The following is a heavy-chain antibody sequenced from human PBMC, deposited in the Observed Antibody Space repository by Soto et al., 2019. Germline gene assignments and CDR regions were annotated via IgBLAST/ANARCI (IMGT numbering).Heavy chain of an antibody. CDR1: GGSISSYY. CDR2: IYYSGST. V-gene: IGHV4-59*01. J-gene: IGHJ4*02. CDR3: ARDLSITSCYDY. D-gene: IGHD2-2*01. Sequence: SETLSLTCTVSGGSISSYYWSWIRQPPGKGLEWIGYIYYSGSTNYNPSLKSRVTISVDTSKNQFSLKLSSVTAADTAVYYCARDLSITSCYDYWGQGTLVTVSS.